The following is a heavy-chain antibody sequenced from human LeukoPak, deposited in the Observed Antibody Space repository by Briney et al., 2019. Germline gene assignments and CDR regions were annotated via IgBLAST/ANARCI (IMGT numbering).Heavy chain of an antibody. D-gene: IGHD3-10*01. CDR3: ARDSTYYYDSGSSGPHYFDY. J-gene: IGHJ4*02. CDR1: GFTFSSFA. V-gene: IGHV3-30*16. CDR2: ISYDGIIK. Sequence: GRSLRLSCAASGFTFSSFAMYWVRQAPGKGPEWVAVISYDGIIKYYADSVKGRFTISRDNSKNTLYLQMNSLRAEDTAVYYCARDSTYYYDSGSSGPHYFDYWGQGTLVTVSS.